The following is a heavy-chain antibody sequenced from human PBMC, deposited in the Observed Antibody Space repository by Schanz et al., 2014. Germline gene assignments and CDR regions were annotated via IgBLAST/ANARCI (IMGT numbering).Heavy chain of an antibody. CDR3: ARESVSRTRLFDP. D-gene: IGHD3-3*01. CDR1: GYTFTGHY. CDR2: ISPSSGGT. Sequence: QVQLVQSGAEMKKPGASVKVSCKASGYTFTGHYLHWVRQAPGQGLEWMGRISPSSGGTNYAQNFQGRVTMTKDTSINTVYMELSTLTSDDTAVYYCARESVSRTRLFDPWGQGTLVTVSS. V-gene: IGHV1-2*06. J-gene: IGHJ5*02.